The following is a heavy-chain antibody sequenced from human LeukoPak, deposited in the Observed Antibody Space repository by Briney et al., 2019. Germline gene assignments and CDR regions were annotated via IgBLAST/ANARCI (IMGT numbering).Heavy chain of an antibody. J-gene: IGHJ4*02. CDR1: GFTYSSYW. Sequence: GGSLRLSCAASGFTYSSYWMSWVRQAPGKGLEWVANIKQDGSEKYYVDSVKGRFTISRDNAKNSLYLQMNSLRAEDTAVYYCASYDYGDYYFDYWGQGTLVTVSS. CDR2: IKQDGSEK. V-gene: IGHV3-7*01. CDR3: ASYDYGDYYFDY. D-gene: IGHD4-17*01.